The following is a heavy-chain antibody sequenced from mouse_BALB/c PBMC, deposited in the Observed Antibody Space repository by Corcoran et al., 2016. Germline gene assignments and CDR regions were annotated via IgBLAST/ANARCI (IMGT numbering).Heavy chain of an antibody. CDR3: ATEIHRYDGGYGMDY. CDR2: INPYNDGT. J-gene: IGHJ4*01. Sequence: EVQLQQSGPELVKPGASVKMSCKASGYTFTSYVMHWVKQKPGQGLEWIGYINPYNDGTKYNEKFKGKATLTSDKSSSTAYMELSSLTSEDSAVYYCATEIHRYDGGYGMDYWGQGTSVTVSS. D-gene: IGHD2-14*01. V-gene: IGHV1S136*01. CDR1: GYTFTSYV.